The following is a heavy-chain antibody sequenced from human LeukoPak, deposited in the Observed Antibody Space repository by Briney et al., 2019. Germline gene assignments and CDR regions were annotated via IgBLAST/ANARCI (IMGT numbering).Heavy chain of an antibody. CDR2: ISHDGSER. J-gene: IGHJ4*02. V-gene: IGHV3-30*03. CDR1: GFTFSGYA. CDR3: ATDRGWFFDN. D-gene: IGHD2-15*01. Sequence: PGGSLRLSCAVSGFTFSGYAVSWVRQAPGTGLEWLAFISHDGSERYFADSVKGRFTISRDNSKSTLYLQMNILREEDTAMFYCATDRGWFFDNWGQGALVTVAS.